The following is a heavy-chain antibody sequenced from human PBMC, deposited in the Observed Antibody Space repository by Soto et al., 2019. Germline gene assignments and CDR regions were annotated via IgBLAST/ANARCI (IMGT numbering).Heavy chain of an antibody. J-gene: IGHJ4*02. CDR2: ISGSGGST. CDR3: AKRVRGVYSYYFDY. D-gene: IGHD3-10*01. Sequence: VGSLRLSCAASGFTFSSYAMSWVRQAPGKGLEWVSAISGSGGSTYYADSVKGRFTISRDNSKNTLYLQMNSLRAEDTAVYYCAKRVRGVYSYYFDYWGQGTLVTVSS. V-gene: IGHV3-23*01. CDR1: GFTFSSYA.